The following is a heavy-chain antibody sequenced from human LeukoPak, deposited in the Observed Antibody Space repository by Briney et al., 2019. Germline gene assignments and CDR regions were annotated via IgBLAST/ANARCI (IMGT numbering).Heavy chain of an antibody. CDR3: VREPQAEYYFDY. J-gene: IGHJ4*02. V-gene: IGHV3-74*01. D-gene: IGHD1-14*01. CDR1: GFTFSSYW. CDR2: INSDGSST. Sequence: GGSLRLSCAASGFTFSSYWMHWVRQVPGKGLVWVSRINSDGSSTTYADSVKGRLTISRDNAKNTLYPQMNSLRVEDTAVYYCVREPQAEYYFDYWGQGTLVTVSS.